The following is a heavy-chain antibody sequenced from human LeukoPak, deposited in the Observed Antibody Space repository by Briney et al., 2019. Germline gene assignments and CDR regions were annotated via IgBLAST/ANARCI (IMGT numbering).Heavy chain of an antibody. CDR1: GGSISSSSYY. Sequence: SETLPLTCSVSGGSISSSSYYWGWIRQAPGKGLEWIATINYSGTTHYNPSLKSRVTISADTSNNQFSLKLNSVTAADTAVYYCARGRWISGSYYNFDYWGQGTLVTVSS. CDR2: INYSGTT. D-gene: IGHD1-26*01. CDR3: ARGRWISGSYYNFDY. V-gene: IGHV4-39*07. J-gene: IGHJ4*02.